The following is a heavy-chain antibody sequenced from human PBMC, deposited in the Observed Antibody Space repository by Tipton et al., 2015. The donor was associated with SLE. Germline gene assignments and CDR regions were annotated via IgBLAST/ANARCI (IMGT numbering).Heavy chain of an antibody. V-gene: IGHV4-59*01. Sequence: TLSLTCSVSGGSISGFHWSWIRQSPGKGLEWVGSTFDSGSTNSNPSLESRVTISVDASRNQYSLKVNSVTAADTAVYFCARRDYSSGWDYFDHWGQGTLVTVSS. D-gene: IGHD6-19*01. CDR2: TFDSGST. CDR3: ARRDYSSGWDYFDH. CDR1: GGSISGFH. J-gene: IGHJ4*02.